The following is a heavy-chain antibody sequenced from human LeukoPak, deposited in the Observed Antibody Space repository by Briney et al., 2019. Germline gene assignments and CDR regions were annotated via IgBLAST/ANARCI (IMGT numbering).Heavy chain of an antibody. J-gene: IGHJ4*02. CDR2: ITWNGVGT. CDR1: GFTFDDYG. V-gene: IGHV3-20*04. CDR3: AKGLWFGAELYFDY. D-gene: IGHD3-10*01. Sequence: PGGSLRLSCAASGFTFDDYGMIWVRQAPGEGLEWVSYITWNGVGTAYADSVKGRFTISRDNAKNSLYLQMNSLRAEDTALYYCAKGLWFGAELYFDYWGQGTLVTVSS.